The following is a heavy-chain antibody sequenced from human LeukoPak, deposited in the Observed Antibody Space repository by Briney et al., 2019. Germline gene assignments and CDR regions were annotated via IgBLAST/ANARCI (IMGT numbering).Heavy chain of an antibody. CDR3: AKDSRSITGTTSSLIGFNWFDP. Sequence: PGGSLRLSCAASGFTFSSYSMNWVRQAPGKGLEWVSSISSSSSYIYYADSVKGRFTISRDNAKNSLYLQMNSLRAEDTALYYCAKDSRSITGTTSSLIGFNWFDPWGQGTLVTVSS. CDR1: GFTFSSYS. CDR2: ISSSSSYI. D-gene: IGHD1-7*01. V-gene: IGHV3-21*04. J-gene: IGHJ5*02.